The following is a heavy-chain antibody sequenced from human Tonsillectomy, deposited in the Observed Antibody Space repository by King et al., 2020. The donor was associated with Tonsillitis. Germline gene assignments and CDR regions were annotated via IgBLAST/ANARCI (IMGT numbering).Heavy chain of an antibody. CDR1: GLTFSSYA. J-gene: IGHJ3*01. D-gene: IGHD5-12*01. V-gene: IGHV3-23*04. Sequence: VQLVESGGALVQLGGSLGPSGAASGLTFSSYAMTGFPQAPGKGRGGVSGIGGGGGAQYSADSVKGRFTISRDNSKNTLYLQMNSLRAEDTAVYYCAKDKVATMPRDAFDLWGQGTMVTVSS. CDR3: AKDKVATMPRDAFDL. CDR2: IGGGGGAQ.